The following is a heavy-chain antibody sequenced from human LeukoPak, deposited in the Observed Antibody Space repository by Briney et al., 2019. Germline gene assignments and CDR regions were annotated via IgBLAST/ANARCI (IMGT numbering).Heavy chain of an antibody. CDR3: ARRIRGAPTDY. CDR2: MNPNSGNT. V-gene: IGHV1-8*01. D-gene: IGHD3-10*01. J-gene: IGHJ4*02. CDR1: GYTFTTYD. Sequence: ASVKVSCKASGYTFTTYDLNWVRQATGQGLEWMGWMNPNSGNTGYAQKFQGRVTMTRNISITTAYMELSNLTSEGTAVYYCARRIRGAPTDYWGQGTLVTVSS.